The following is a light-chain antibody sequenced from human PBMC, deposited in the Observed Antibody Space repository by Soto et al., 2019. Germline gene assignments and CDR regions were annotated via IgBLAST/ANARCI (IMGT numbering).Light chain of an antibody. CDR2: WAS. J-gene: IGKJ2*01. CDR1: QNILYSPNNKNY. Sequence: DIVMTQSPDSLAVSLGERATINCKSSQNILYSPNNKNYLAWYQQKPGQPPKLLTYWASTRQSGVPDRFSGSGSEPDFTLTISSVQSQDVAVYYCLQYYNSYTFGQGTQLEI. CDR3: LQYYNSYT. V-gene: IGKV4-1*01.